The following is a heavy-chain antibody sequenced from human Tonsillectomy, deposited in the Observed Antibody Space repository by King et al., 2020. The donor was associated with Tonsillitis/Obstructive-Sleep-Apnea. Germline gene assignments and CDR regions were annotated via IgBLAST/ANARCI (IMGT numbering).Heavy chain of an antibody. D-gene: IGHD5-18*01. CDR1: GDFITSSNFY. CDR3: ARHRDTALGPFNY. Sequence: QLQESGPGLVKPSETLSLTCSVSGDFITSSNFYWSWIRQPPGKGLEWIGSIFYSGNTFYNPSLKTRVSMSVDTSKNQFPLNLSPVTAADTAVYYCARHRDTALGPFNYWGQGTPVTVSS. CDR2: IFYSGNT. V-gene: IGHV4-39*01. J-gene: IGHJ4*02.